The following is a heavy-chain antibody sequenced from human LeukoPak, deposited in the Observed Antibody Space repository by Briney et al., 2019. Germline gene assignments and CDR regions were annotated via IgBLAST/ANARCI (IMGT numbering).Heavy chain of an antibody. V-gene: IGHV3-48*01. Sequence: PGGSLRLSCAASGSTFSSHTMNWVRQAPGKGLEWISYISNTGSVIYYADSVKGRFTISRDNSKNTLYLQMNSLRAEDTAVYYCARDRIPYYYDSTYYFDYWGQGTLVTVSS. CDR2: ISNTGSVI. D-gene: IGHD3-22*01. CDR3: ARDRIPYYYDSTYYFDY. J-gene: IGHJ4*02. CDR1: GSTFSSHT.